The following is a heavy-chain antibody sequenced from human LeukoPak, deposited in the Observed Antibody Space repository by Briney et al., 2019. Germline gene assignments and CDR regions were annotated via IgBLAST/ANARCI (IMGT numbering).Heavy chain of an antibody. CDR2: ISSNGGST. D-gene: IGHD3-16*02. CDR3: ARQFSMITFGGVIGLNDY. V-gene: IGHV3-64*01. CDR1: GFTFSSYA. Sequence: PGGSLRLSCAASGFTFSSYAMHWVRQAPGKGLEYVSAISSNGGSTYYANSVKGRFTISRDNSKNTLYLQMGSLRAEDMAVYYCARQFSMITFGGVIGLNDYWGQGTLVTVSS. J-gene: IGHJ4*02.